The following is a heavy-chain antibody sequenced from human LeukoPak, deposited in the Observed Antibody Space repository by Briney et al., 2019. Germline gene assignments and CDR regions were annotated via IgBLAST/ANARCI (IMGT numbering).Heavy chain of an antibody. J-gene: IGHJ4*02. D-gene: IGHD2-2*01. V-gene: IGHV3-21*01. CDR3: ARGYCDSTTCPIDY. Sequence: GGSLRLSCAASGFTFSSYRMSWVRQAPGKGLEWVSSISSSSSYIYYADSVKGRFTISRDNAKTSLYLHMNSLRAEDTAVYYCARGYCDSTTCPIDYWGQGTLVTVSS. CDR2: ISSSSSYI. CDR1: GFTFSSYR.